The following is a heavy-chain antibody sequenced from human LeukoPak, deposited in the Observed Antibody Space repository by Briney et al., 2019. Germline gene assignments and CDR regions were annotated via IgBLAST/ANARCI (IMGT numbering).Heavy chain of an antibody. CDR3: ARHTRPRTPGTDYFDY. CDR1: GYSFTSYW. D-gene: IGHD1-14*01. CDR2: IYPGDSDT. Sequence: GESLKIYCKGSGYSFTSYWIGWVRQMPGKGLEWRGIIYPGDSDTRYSPSFQGQVTISADKSISTAYLQWSSLKASDTAMYYCARHTRPRTPGTDYFDYWGQGTLVTVSS. J-gene: IGHJ4*02. V-gene: IGHV5-51*01.